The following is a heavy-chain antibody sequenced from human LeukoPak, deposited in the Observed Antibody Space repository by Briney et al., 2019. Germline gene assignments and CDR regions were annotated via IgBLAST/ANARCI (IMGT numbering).Heavy chain of an antibody. CDR2: INPSGGNT. D-gene: IGHD2-2*02. Sequence: ASVKVSCKASGYIFTSFYMHWVRQAPGQGLEWMGIINPSGGNTGYAQKFQGRVTMTRDTSTSKVDMELSSLRSEDTAVYYCARDSHCSSTSCYKTDYYYYGMDVWGQGTTVTVSS. CDR3: ARDSHCSSTSCYKTDYYYYGMDV. V-gene: IGHV1-46*01. J-gene: IGHJ6*02. CDR1: GYIFTSFY.